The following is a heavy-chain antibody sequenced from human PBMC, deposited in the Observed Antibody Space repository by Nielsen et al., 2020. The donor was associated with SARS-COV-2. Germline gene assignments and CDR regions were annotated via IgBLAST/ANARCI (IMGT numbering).Heavy chain of an antibody. CDR2: IIPIFGTA. J-gene: IGHJ4*02. CDR3: ARDRTPYYDYVWGSYRPGDFDY. D-gene: IGHD3-16*02. V-gene: IGHV1-69*01. Sequence: VRQMPGKGLEWMGGIIPIFGTANYTQKFQGRVTITADESTSTAYMELSSLRSEDTAVYYCARDRTPYYDYVWGSYRPGDFDYWGQGTLVTVSS.